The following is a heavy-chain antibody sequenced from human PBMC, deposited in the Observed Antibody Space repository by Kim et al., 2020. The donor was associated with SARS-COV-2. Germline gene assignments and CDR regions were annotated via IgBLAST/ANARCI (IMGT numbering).Heavy chain of an antibody. V-gene: IGHV3-15*01. J-gene: IGHJ5*02. D-gene: IGHD1-26*01. CDR2: IRSTTDGGTT. CDR1: GFTISDAW. CDR3: TRWNSGNYYDAS. Sequence: GGSLRLSCAASGFTISDAWMSWVRQAPGKGLEWVGRIRSTTDGGTTEYAAPVKGRITIARDDSTNTLFLQMSSRKTEDTALYYCTRWNSGNYYDASWRQGPRVSVPT.